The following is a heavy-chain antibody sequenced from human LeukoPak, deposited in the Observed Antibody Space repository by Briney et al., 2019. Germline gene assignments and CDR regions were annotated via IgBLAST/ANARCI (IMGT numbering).Heavy chain of an antibody. V-gene: IGHV1-18*01. CDR2: IRDYNGYT. CDR1: GGTFTSYG. CDR3: ARDRPPPGYSYGPRVEAFDI. D-gene: IGHD5-18*01. J-gene: IGHJ3*02. Sequence: GASVKVSCKASGGTFTSYGISWVRQAPGQGLEWMGWIRDYNGYTNYAQKFQGRVTMTTDTSTSTAYMELRSLRFDDTAVYYCARDRPPPGYSYGPRVEAFDIWGQGTMVTVSS.